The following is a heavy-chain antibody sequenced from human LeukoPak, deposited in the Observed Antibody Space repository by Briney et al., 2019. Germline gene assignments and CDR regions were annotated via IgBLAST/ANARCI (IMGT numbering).Heavy chain of an antibody. J-gene: IGHJ4*02. CDR1: GFTVSSSY. Sequence: GGSLRLSCAASGFTVSSSYLNWVRQAPGKGLEWVSIIYSGGTTYYANSVKGRFTISRDILKNTLSLQMNSLRAEDTAVYYCAKSTRDSSGYYYFDYWGQGTLVTASS. CDR3: AKSTRDSSGYYYFDY. V-gene: IGHV3-53*01. CDR2: IYSGGTT. D-gene: IGHD3-22*01.